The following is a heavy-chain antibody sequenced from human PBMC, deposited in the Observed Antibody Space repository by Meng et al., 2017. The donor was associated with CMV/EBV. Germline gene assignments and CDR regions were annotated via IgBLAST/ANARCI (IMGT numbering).Heavy chain of an antibody. CDR1: GYTFTSYD. CDR3: AINDYSNYYYYYGMDV. V-gene: IGHV1-8*01. CDR2: MNPNSGNT. J-gene: IGHJ6*02. D-gene: IGHD4-11*01. Sequence: ASVKVSCKASGYTFTSYDINWVRQATGQGLEWMGWMNPNSGNTGYAQKFQGRVTMTRNTSISTAYMELSSLRSEDTAVYYCAINDYSNYYYYYGMDVWGQGTTVTV.